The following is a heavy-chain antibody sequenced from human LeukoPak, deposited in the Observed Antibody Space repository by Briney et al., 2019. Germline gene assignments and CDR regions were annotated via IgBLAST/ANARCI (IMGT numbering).Heavy chain of an antibody. D-gene: IGHD1-26*01. CDR2: ISYDGSNK. CDR1: GFTFSSYG. CDR3: AKDLVGATGY. V-gene: IGHV3-30*18. J-gene: IGHJ4*02. Sequence: GGSLRLSCAASGFTFSSYGMHWVRQAPGKGLEWVAVISYDGSNKYYTDSVKGRFTISRDNSKNTLYLQMNSLRAEDTAVYYCAKDLVGATGYWGQGTLVTVSS.